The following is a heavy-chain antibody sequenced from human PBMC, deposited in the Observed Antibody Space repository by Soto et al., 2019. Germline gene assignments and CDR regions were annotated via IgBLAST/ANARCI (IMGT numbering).Heavy chain of an antibody. CDR3: AIKKLQLVAAYFLDY. CDR1: GFPFKVYA. Sequence: PVWSLRLSCAASGFPFKVYAMSWVRQAPGKGLEWVSAISGSGGSTYYADSVKGRFTISRDNSKNTLYLQMNSLRVEDTAVYYCAIKKLQLVAAYFLDYWGQGARVTVS. CDR2: ISGSGGST. J-gene: IGHJ4*02. V-gene: IGHV3-23*01. D-gene: IGHD2-15*01.